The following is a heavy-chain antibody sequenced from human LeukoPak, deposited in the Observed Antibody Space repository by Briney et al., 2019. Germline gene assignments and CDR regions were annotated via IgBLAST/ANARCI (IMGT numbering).Heavy chain of an antibody. CDR1: GGSISSSNY. V-gene: IGHV4-39*01. D-gene: IGHD3-22*01. J-gene: IGHJ4*02. CDR2: IHHSGST. Sequence: SETLSLPFTVSGGSISSSNYWAWLRQPPGKGLEWIATIHHSGSTYYKPSLRSGVTISVDTSRNQFSLKLSSVTVADTAVYYCARLGGYYDPPGYWGQGTLVTVSS. CDR3: ARLGGYYDPPGY.